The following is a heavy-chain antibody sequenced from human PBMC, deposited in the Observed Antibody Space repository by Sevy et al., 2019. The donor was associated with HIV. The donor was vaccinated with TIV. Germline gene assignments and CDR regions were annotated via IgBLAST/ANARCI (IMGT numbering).Heavy chain of an antibody. CDR2: ISYSGNT. CDR1: GGSVTSGNYY. V-gene: IGHV4-61*01. Sequence: SETLSLTCTVSGGSVTSGNYYWTWIRQPPGKGLEWIGYISYSGNTKYNPSLKSRVIISVNTSKTQFSLSLSSVTAADTAGYYCARVREAIYYFGMDVWGQGTTVTVSS. J-gene: IGHJ6*02. CDR3: ARVREAIYYFGMDV.